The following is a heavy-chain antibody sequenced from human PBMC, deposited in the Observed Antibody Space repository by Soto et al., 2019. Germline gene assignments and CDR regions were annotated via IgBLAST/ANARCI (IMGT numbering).Heavy chain of an antibody. Sequence: ASVKVSCKASGYTFTSYYMHWVRQAPGQGLEWMGIINPSGGSTSYAQKFQGRVTMTRDTSTSTVYMELSSLRSEDTAVYYCARGELGYYYDSSGYYLAYWGQGTLVTVSS. CDR3: ARGELGYYYDSSGYYLAY. J-gene: IGHJ4*02. V-gene: IGHV1-46*01. D-gene: IGHD3-22*01. CDR2: INPSGGST. CDR1: GYTFTSYY.